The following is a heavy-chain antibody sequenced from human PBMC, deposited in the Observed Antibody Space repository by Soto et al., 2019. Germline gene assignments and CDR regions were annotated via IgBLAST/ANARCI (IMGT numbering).Heavy chain of an antibody. J-gene: IGHJ6*02. Sequence: GGSLRLSCAASGFTFSSYAMSWVRQAPGKRLEWVSAISGSGGSTYYADSVKGRFTISRDNSKNTLYLQMNSLRAEDTAVYYCAKDTPIDYSNYYYYGMDVWGQGTTVTVSS. CDR1: GFTFSSYA. CDR2: ISGSGGST. D-gene: IGHD4-4*01. CDR3: AKDTPIDYSNYYYYGMDV. V-gene: IGHV3-23*01.